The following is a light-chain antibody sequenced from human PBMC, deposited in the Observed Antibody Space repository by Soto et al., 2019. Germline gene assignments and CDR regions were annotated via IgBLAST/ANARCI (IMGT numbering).Light chain of an antibody. V-gene: IGKV3-15*01. CDR1: QSVSSY. CDR3: QQYNDWPLFT. Sequence: EIVMTQSPATLSVSPGETATHSCRASQSVSSYLAWYQQKPGQAPRLLIYGASTRATGIPARFSGSGSGTEFTLTISGLQSEDFAVYSCQQYNDWPLFTFGQGTRLEIK. J-gene: IGKJ5*01. CDR2: GAS.